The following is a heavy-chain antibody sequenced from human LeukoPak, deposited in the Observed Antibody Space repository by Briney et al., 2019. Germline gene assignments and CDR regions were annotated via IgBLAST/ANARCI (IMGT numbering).Heavy chain of an antibody. CDR2: ISAYNGNT. CDR3: ASLAYDYDFWSGGGY. CDR1: GYTFTSYG. V-gene: IGHV1-18*01. J-gene: IGHJ4*02. D-gene: IGHD3-3*01. Sequence: ASVKVSCKASGYTFTSYGISWVRQAPGQGLEWMGWISAYNGNTNYAQKLQGRVTMTTDTSTGTAYMELRSLRSDDTAVYYCASLAYDYDFWSGGGYWGQGTLVTVSS.